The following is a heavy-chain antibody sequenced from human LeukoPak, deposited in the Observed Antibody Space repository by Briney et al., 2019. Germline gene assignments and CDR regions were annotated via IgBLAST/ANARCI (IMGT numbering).Heavy chain of an antibody. CDR1: GFTFSSYA. D-gene: IGHD3-22*01. V-gene: IGHV3-23*01. Sequence: GGSLRLSCAASGFTFSSYAMSWVRQAPGKGLEWVSAISGSGGSTHYADSVKGRFTISRDNSKNTLYLQMNSLRAEDTAVYYCAKAEDPASEYYDSRNVGADYWGQGTLVTVSS. CDR2: ISGSGGST. J-gene: IGHJ4*02. CDR3: AKAEDPASEYYDSRNVGADY.